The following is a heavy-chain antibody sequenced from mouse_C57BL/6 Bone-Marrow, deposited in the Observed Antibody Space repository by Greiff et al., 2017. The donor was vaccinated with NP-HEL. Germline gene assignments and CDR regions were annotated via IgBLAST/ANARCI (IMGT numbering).Heavy chain of an antibody. CDR2: IRNKANGYTT. CDR1: GFTFTDYH. Sequence: EVNVVESGGGLVQPGGSLSLSCAASGFTFTDYHMSWVRQPPGKALEWLGFIRNKANGYTTEYSASVKGRFTISRDNSQSILYLQMNALRAEDSATYYCASSYYSNLYYAMDYWGQGTSVTVSS. D-gene: IGHD2-5*01. CDR3: ASSYYSNLYYAMDY. J-gene: IGHJ4*01. V-gene: IGHV7-3*01.